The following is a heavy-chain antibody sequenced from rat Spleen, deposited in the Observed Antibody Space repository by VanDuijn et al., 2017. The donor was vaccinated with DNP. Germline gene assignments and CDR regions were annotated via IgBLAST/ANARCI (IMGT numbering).Heavy chain of an antibody. CDR1: GFNLNDYW. CDR2: IVYDGSST. CDR3: TTGNWFAY. J-gene: IGHJ3*01. Sequence: EVKLVESGGGLVQPGRSLKLSCAASGFNLNDYWMGWVRQAPKEGLEWVATIVYDGSSTFYGDSVTGRFTISRDNAKSSLYLQMDSLRSEDTATYYCTTGNWFAYWGQGTLVTVSS. V-gene: IGHV5S10*01.